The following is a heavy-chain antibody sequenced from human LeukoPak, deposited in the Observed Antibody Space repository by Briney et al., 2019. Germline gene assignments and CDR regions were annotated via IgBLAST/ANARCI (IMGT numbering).Heavy chain of an antibody. CDR3: ARRRYDASGYYPSRGRYFDY. CDR2: IYYSGST. J-gene: IGHJ4*02. Sequence: SETLSLTCTVSGGSISSSSYYWGWIRQPPGKGLEWIGSIYYSGSTYYNPSLKSRVTISVDTSKNQFSLKLSSVTAADTVVYYCARRRYDASGYYPSRGRYFDYWGQGTLVTVSS. V-gene: IGHV4-39*07. D-gene: IGHD3-22*01. CDR1: GGSISSSSYY.